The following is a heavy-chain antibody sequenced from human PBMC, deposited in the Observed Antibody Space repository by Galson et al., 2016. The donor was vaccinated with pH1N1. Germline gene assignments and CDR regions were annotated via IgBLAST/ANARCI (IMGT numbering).Heavy chain of an antibody. V-gene: IGHV3-23*01. CDR1: GFTFSVFA. Sequence: SLRLSCAASGFTFSVFAMCWVRQAPGKGLGWVSGISASGASTHFADSVKGRFTISRDNSKNALYLEMNSLTGEDTAFYYCVKYDSSGYYYGRLANWGQGTLVTVSS. J-gene: IGHJ4*02. CDR3: VKYDSSGYYYGRLAN. D-gene: IGHD3-22*01. CDR2: ISASGAST.